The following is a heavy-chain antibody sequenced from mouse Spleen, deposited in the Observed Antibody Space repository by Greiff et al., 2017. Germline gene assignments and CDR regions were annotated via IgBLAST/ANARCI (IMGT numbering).Heavy chain of an antibody. CDR2: INPNYGTT. J-gene: IGHJ4*01. V-gene: IGHV1-39*01. CDR3: ARGFITTVVAKGDAMDY. CDR1: GYSFTDYN. D-gene: IGHD1-1*01. Sequence: VQLQQSGPELVKPGASVKISCKASGYSFTDYNMNWVKQSNGKSLEWIGVINPNYGTTSYNQKFKGKATLTVDQSSSTAYMQLNSLTSEDSAVYYCARGFITTVVAKGDAMDYWGQGTSVTVSS.